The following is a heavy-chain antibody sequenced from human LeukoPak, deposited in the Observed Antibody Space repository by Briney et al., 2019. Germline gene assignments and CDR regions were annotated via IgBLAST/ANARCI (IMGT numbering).Heavy chain of an antibody. D-gene: IGHD7-27*01. CDR2: IIPILGIA. V-gene: IGHV1-69*04. J-gene: IGHJ4*02. CDR1: GGTFSSYA. CDR3: ASSTDSNWGSGEPGDY. Sequence: GASVKVSCKASGGTFSSYAISWVRQAPGQGLEWMGRIIPILGIANYAQKFQGRVTITADKSTSTAYMELSSLRSEDTAMYYCASSTDSNWGSGEPGDYRGQRTLVTVSS.